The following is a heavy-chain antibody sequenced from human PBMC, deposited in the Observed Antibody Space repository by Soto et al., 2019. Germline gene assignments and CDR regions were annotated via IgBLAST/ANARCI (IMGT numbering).Heavy chain of an antibody. CDR2: MNPNSGNT. D-gene: IGHD3-3*01. Sequence: GASVEVSCKASGYTFTSYDVNWVRQATGQRLEWMGWMNPNSGNTGYAQKFQGRVTMTRNTSISTAYMELSSLRSEDTAVYYCARVQGDLPFLEWLFYYYYGMDVWGQGTTVTVSS. CDR1: GYTFTSYD. CDR3: ARVQGDLPFLEWLFYYYYGMDV. J-gene: IGHJ6*02. V-gene: IGHV1-8*01.